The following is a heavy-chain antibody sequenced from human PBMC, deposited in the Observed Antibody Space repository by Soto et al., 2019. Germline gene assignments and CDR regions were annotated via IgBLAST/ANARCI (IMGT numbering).Heavy chain of an antibody. CDR3: ARQAID. J-gene: IGHJ4*02. CDR2: VYYSGST. CDR1: GGSISDYY. V-gene: IGHV4-59*08. Sequence: QVQLQESGPGLMKPSETLSLTCTVSGGSISDYYWSWFRQAPGKGLDWIGYVYYSGSTNYNPSLQSRVTMSVDTSKNQFSLKLSSVTAADTAVYYCARQAIDWGQGTLVTVSS.